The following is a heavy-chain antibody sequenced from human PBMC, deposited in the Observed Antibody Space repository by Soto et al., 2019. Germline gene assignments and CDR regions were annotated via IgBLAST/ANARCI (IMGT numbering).Heavy chain of an antibody. J-gene: IGHJ5*02. CDR3: ATQEVGGTYVYTFDP. V-gene: IGHV4-59*08. Sequence: PSETLSLTCTVSGGSISSYYWSWIRQPPGKGLEWIGYIYYSGSTNYNPSLKSRVTISVDTSKNQFSLKLSSVTAAGTAVYYCATQEVGGTYVYTFDPWGQGSLVTVSS. CDR1: GGSISSYY. CDR2: IYYSGST. D-gene: IGHD1-26*01.